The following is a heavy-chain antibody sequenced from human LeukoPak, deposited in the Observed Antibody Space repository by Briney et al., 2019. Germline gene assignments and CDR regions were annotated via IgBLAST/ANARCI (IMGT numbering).Heavy chain of an antibody. Sequence: GGSLRLSCAASGFTFSSYSMNWVRQAPGKGLEWVSYISSSSSSTIYYADSVKGRFTISRDNAKNSLYLQMNSLRAEDTAVYYCARPLWAGPAAIGYWGQGTLVTVSS. CDR3: ARPLWAGPAAIGY. J-gene: IGHJ4*02. D-gene: IGHD2-2*01. CDR1: GFTFSSYS. CDR2: ISSSSSSTI. V-gene: IGHV3-48*01.